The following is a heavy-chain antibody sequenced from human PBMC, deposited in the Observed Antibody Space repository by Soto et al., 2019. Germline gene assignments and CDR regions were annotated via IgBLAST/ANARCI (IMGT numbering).Heavy chain of an antibody. D-gene: IGHD2-2*01. CDR2: IYYSGST. CDR1: GGSISSGGYY. J-gene: IGHJ1*01. Sequence: SETLSLTCTVSGGSISSGGYYWSWIRQHPGKGLEWIGYIYYSGSTYYNPSLKSRVTISVDTSKNQFSLKLSSVTAEDTAVYYCARAECTSCYGFQYWAQGTLVTVSS. CDR3: ARAECTSCYGFQY. V-gene: IGHV4-31*03.